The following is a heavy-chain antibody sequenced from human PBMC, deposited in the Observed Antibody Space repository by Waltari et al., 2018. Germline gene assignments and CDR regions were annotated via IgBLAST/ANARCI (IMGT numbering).Heavy chain of an antibody. Sequence: QLQLVQSGGGVVQPGTSLRLSCAASGFTFYNFAMHWVRQAPGKGLEGVEFIWDDGRHKYYADSVKGRFTISRDNSKNTLFLQMNSLRAEDTAIYYCARVRSMVVTQDAFDVWGQGTEVSVSS. V-gene: IGHV3-33*01. J-gene: IGHJ3*01. D-gene: IGHD2-21*02. CDR1: GFTFYNFA. CDR3: ARVRSMVVTQDAFDV. CDR2: IWDDGRHK.